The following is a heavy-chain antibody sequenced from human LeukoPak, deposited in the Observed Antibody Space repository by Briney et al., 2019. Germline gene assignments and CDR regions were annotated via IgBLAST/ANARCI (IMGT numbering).Heavy chain of an antibody. D-gene: IGHD2-2*01. CDR3: SRVRCTSTNCFYYYYYYYMDV. Sequence: GGSLRLSCAASGFTVGSAWMSWVRQAPGKGLEWVGRIKSKSDGGTTDYVAPLKGRFTISRDDSKNIAYLQMSSLQTEDTGVYYCSRVRCTSTNCFYYYYYYYMDVWGKGTTVTVSS. V-gene: IGHV3-15*01. CDR2: IKSKSDGGTT. J-gene: IGHJ6*03. CDR1: GFTVGSAW.